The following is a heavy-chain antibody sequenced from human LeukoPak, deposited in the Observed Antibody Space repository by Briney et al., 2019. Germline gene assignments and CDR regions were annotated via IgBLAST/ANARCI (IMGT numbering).Heavy chain of an antibody. D-gene: IGHD3-9*01. V-gene: IGHV1-69*13. CDR2: IIPIFGTA. Sequence: SVKVSCKASGGTFSSYAISWVRQAPGQGLEWMGGIIPIFGTANYAQKFQGRVTITADESTSTAYMELSSLRSEDTAVYSCAGGPLDYDILTGPYGMDVWGKGTTVTVSS. CDR1: GGTFSSYA. J-gene: IGHJ6*04. CDR3: AGGPLDYDILTGPYGMDV.